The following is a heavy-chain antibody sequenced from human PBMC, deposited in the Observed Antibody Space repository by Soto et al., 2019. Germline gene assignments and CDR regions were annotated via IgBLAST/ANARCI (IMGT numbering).Heavy chain of an antibody. CDR3: TTDLWRIAVVVGSTGYFNP. CDR2: IKSKSDGGTT. Sequence: GESLKISCAASVFTFSDAWMSWVRQAPGKGLDWVGRIKSKSDGGTTEYAAPVRGRFTISRDDSKNTLYLQMNSLKTEDTAVYYCTTDLWRIAVVVGSTGYFNPWGQGTPVTVSS. V-gene: IGHV3-15*01. J-gene: IGHJ5*02. D-gene: IGHD2-15*01. CDR1: VFTFSDAW.